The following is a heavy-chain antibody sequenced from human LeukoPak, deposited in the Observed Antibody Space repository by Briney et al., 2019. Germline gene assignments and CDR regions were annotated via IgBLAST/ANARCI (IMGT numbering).Heavy chain of an antibody. Sequence: GGSLRLSCAASGFTFSSYGMHWVRQAPGKGLEWLAFIRYDGSNKYYADSVKGRFTISRDNSKNTLYLQMNSLRAEDTAVYYCAKDQSGYNYALRYWGQGTLVTVSS. J-gene: IGHJ4*02. CDR3: AKDQSGYNYALRY. CDR1: GFTFSSYG. V-gene: IGHV3-30*02. D-gene: IGHD5-18*01. CDR2: IRYDGSNK.